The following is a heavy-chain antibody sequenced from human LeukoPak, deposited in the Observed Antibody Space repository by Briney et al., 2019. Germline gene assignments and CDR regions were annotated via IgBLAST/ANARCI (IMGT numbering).Heavy chain of an antibody. CDR3: ARLWGGNGYSGGSLNL. J-gene: IGHJ5*02. CDR1: GFSFRRYW. CDR2: VWYDGRNR. V-gene: IGHV3-33*08. D-gene: IGHD3-16*01. Sequence: QAGGSLRLSCAASGFSFRRYWMHWVRHAPGKGLEWVAVVWYDGRNRDYADSVKGRFTISKYNSNNMVFLQMDRLRAEDTAVYYCARLWGGNGYSGGSLNLWGQGTLVTASS.